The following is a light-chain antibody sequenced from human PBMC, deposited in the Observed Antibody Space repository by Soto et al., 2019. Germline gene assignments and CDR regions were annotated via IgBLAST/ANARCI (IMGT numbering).Light chain of an antibody. CDR1: QSVSSNY. Sequence: EIVLTQSPGTLCLSPGERATLSCRASQSVSSNYLAWYQQKPGQAPRLLIYGASNRATGIPDRFSGSGSGTDFNISSSRLEPEDFAVYYCQQFGRSLFTFCQGTRLEIK. CDR3: QQFGRSLFT. J-gene: IGKJ5*01. V-gene: IGKV3-20*01. CDR2: GAS.